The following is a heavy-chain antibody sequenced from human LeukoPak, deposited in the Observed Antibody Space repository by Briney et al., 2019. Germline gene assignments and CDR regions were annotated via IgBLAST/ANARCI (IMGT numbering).Heavy chain of an antibody. D-gene: IGHD3-22*01. CDR2: INPNSGGT. J-gene: IGHJ4*02. Sequence: WASVKVSCKASGYTFTGYYMHWVRQAPGQGLEWMGWINPNSGGTNYAQKFQGRVTMTRDTSISTAYMELSRLRSDDTAVYYCARDSGPLPITMIVLLDYWGQGTLVTVSS. V-gene: IGHV1-2*02. CDR1: GYTFTGYY. CDR3: ARDSGPLPITMIVLLDY.